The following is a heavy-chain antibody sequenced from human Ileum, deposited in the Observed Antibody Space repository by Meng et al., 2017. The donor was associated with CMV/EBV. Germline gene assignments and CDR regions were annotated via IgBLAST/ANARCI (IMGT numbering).Heavy chain of an antibody. V-gene: IGHV3-53*01. CDR1: RFSVGRYF. D-gene: IGHD3-10*01. J-gene: IGHJ4*01. Sequence: CRFSVGRYFVGVRRRAPGKGLWFVSVIYSGSSTYFADSLTGRFTISSDNSKNTLYLQMNSLRAEDTAVYYCARDTTYGTGSWPDFWGQGTLVTVSS. CDR2: IYSGSST. CDR3: ARDTTYGTGSWPDF.